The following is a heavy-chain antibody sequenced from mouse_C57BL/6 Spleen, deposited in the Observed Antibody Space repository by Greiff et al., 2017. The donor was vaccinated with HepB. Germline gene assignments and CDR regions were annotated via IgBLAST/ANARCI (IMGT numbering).Heavy chain of an antibody. V-gene: IGHV1-82*01. CDR3: ARSTEDYFDY. J-gene: IGHJ2*01. CDR1: GYAFSSSW. D-gene: IGHD4-1*02. Sequence: QVQLKESGPELVKPGASVKISCKASGYAFSSSWMNWVKQRPGKGLEWIGRIYPGDGDTNYNGKFKGKATLTADKSSSTAYMQLSSLTSEDSAVYFCARSTEDYFDYWGQGTTLTVSS. CDR2: IYPGDGDT.